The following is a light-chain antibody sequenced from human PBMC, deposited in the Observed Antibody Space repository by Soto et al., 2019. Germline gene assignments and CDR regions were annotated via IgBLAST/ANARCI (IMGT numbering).Light chain of an antibody. Sequence: QSALTQPASVSGSPGRSITISCTGTSSDVGGYNYVSWYQQHPGKAPKLMIYEVSNRPSGVSNRFSGSKSGNTASLTISGLQAEDEADYYCSSYTSSSWVFGTGTKVTVL. CDR1: SSDVGGYNY. V-gene: IGLV2-14*01. CDR2: EVS. J-gene: IGLJ1*01. CDR3: SSYTSSSWV.